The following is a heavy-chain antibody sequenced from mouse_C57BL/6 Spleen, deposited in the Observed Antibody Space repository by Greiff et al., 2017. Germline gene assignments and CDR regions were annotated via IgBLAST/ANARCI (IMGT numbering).Heavy chain of an antibody. CDR2: ISYDGSN. J-gene: IGHJ2*01. CDR1: GYSITSGYY. CDR3: ARDTGYGNYDY. Sequence: DVQLVESGPGLVKPSQSLSLTCSVTGYSITSGYYWNWIRQFPGNKLEWMGYISYDGSNNYNPSLKNRISITRDTSKNQFFLKLNSVTTEDTATYYCARDTGYGNYDYWGQGTTLTVSS. D-gene: IGHD2-10*02. V-gene: IGHV3-6*01.